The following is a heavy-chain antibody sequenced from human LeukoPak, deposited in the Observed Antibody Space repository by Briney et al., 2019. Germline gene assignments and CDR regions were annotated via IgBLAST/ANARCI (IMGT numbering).Heavy chain of an antibody. CDR1: GFTFDDYA. Sequence: PGGSLRLSCAASGFTFDDYAMHWVRQAPGKGLEWVSGISWNSGSIGYADSVKGRFTISRDNAKNSLYLQMNSLRAEDMALYYCAKGELLDYWGQGTLVTVSS. J-gene: IGHJ4*02. CDR3: AKGELLDY. CDR2: ISWNSGSI. D-gene: IGHD1-26*01. V-gene: IGHV3-9*03.